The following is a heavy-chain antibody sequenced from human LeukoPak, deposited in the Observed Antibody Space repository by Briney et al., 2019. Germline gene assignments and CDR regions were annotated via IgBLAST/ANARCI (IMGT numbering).Heavy chain of an antibody. J-gene: IGHJ4*02. D-gene: IGHD6-19*01. CDR1: GFTFSSYW. CDR2: IKQDGSEK. V-gene: IGHV3-7*01. Sequence: GGSLRLSCAASGFTFSSYWMSWVRQAPGKGLEWVANIKQDGSEKYYVDSVKGRFAISRDNAKNSLYLQLNSLRAEDTAVYYCARSPYTSGWYGVGYWGQGTLVTVSS. CDR3: ARSPYTSGWYGVGY.